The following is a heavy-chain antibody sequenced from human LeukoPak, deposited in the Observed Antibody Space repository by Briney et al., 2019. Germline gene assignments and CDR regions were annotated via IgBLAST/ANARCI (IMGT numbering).Heavy chain of an antibody. Sequence: GGSLRLSCAASGFTFSDYAMSWVRQAPGKGLEWVSGISGSGDSTHYADSVKGRFTISRDNSKNTLYLQMNSLRAEDTAVYYCARDFPGLMGTVTDYWGQGTLVTVSS. CDR3: ARDFPGLMGTVTDY. CDR1: GFTFSDYA. V-gene: IGHV3-23*01. D-gene: IGHD4-17*01. CDR2: ISGSGDST. J-gene: IGHJ4*02.